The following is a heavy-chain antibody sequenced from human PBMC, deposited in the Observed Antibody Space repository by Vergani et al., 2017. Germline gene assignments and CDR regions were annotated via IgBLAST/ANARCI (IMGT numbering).Heavy chain of an antibody. CDR2: IYWNDDQ. CDR1: GFSLNTRGVS. J-gene: IGHJ6*03. V-gene: IGHV2-5*04. CDR3: VYRKTECGTTGCFYPFYYCYYLDV. D-gene: IGHD1-7*01. Sequence: QITLKESGPTLVKPTQTLTLTCTFSGFSLNTRGVSVAWIRQPPGKALDWLALIYWNDDQQYSPSLNNRVTITKDTSKNQVVLTMTNMDYVDTGTYYCVYRKTECGTTGCFYPFYYCYYLDVWGKGTTVTVSS.